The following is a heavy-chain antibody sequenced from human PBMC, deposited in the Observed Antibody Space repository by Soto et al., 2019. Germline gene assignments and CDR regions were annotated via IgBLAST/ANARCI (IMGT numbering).Heavy chain of an antibody. V-gene: IGHV1-18*01. CDR1: GYTFTNYG. Sequence: QVQLVQSGAEVKKPGASVKVSCKASGYTFTNYGITWVRQAPGQGLEWMGWMNTYNGNTNYAQKVQDRVTMTTDTSTNTAYLERKSLRSDDTAVYFCARAQTPTESDHWGQGTLVTVSS. CDR2: MNTYNGNT. D-gene: IGHD4-4*01. CDR3: ARAQTPTESDH. J-gene: IGHJ4*02.